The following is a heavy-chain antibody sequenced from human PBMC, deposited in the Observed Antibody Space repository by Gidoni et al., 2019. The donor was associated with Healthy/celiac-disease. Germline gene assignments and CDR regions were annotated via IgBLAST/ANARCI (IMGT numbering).Heavy chain of an antibody. CDR2: IWYDGSNK. J-gene: IGHJ6*02. CDR1: CFTFSGSG. V-gene: IGHV3-33*01. CDR3: ARDLVGCSGGSCYSGGGLYYYYGMDV. Sequence: QVQLVESGGGVVQPGRSLRLSCAASCFTFSGSGIPWVRQAPGKGLEWVAVIWYDGSNKYYADSVKGRFTISRDNSKNTLYLQMNSLRAEDTAVYYCARDLVGCSGGSCYSGGGLYYYYGMDVWGQGTTVTVSS. D-gene: IGHD2-15*01.